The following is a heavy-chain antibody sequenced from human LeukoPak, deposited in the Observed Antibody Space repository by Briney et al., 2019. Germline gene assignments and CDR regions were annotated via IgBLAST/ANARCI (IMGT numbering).Heavy chain of an antibody. D-gene: IGHD2-2*01. V-gene: IGHV1-8*01. CDR1: GYTFTSYD. J-gene: IGHJ5*02. CDR2: MNPNSGNT. Sequence: ASVKVSCKASGYTFTSYDINWVRQATGQGLEWMGWMNPNSGNTGYAQKFHGRITTTSNTSTSTAFMELGSLRSEDTAVYYCARGGASAAARRFDPWGQGTLVTVSS. CDR3: ARGGASAAARRFDP.